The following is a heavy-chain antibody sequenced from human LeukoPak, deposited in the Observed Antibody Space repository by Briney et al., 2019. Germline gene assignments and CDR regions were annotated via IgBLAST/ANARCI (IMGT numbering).Heavy chain of an antibody. V-gene: IGHV4-59*01. CDR3: ARAYSRPFFEYYFDY. D-gene: IGHD6-13*01. CDR1: GGSISSYY. Sequence: ETLSLTCTVSGGSISSYYWSWIRQPPGKGLEWIGYIYYSGSTIYNPSLKSRVTISVDTSTNQSSLKLSSVTAADTAVYYCARAYSRPFFEYYFDYWGQGTLVTVSS. CDR2: IYYSGST. J-gene: IGHJ4*02.